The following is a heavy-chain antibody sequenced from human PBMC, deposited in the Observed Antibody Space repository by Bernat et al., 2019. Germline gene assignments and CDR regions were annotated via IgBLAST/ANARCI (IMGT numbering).Heavy chain of an antibody. CDR3: ARGGDIVVVPAAILMGMDV. V-gene: IGHV3-30-3*01. CDR1: GFTFSSYA. J-gene: IGHJ6*02. CDR2: ISYDGSNK. D-gene: IGHD2-2*02. Sequence: QVQLVESGGDVVQPGRSLRLSCAASGFTFSSYAMHWVRQAPGKGLEWVAVISYDGSNKYYADSVKGRFTISRDNSKNTLYLQMNSLGAEDTAVYYCARGGDIVVVPAAILMGMDVWGQGTTVTVSS.